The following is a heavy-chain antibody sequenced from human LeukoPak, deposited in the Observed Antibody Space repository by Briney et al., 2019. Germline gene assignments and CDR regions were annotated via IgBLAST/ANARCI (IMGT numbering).Heavy chain of an antibody. CDR1: GFIFSSYV. CDR3: AKEERDSLYY. CDR2: ISYDGTNK. D-gene: IGHD2-15*01. Sequence: GGSLRLSCAASGFIFSSYVMHWVRQAPGKGLEWVAVISYDGTNKYYVDSVKGRFTISRDNSKNTLYLQMNSLRAEDTAVYYCAKEERDSLYYWGQGTLVTVSS. J-gene: IGHJ4*02. V-gene: IGHV3-30*18.